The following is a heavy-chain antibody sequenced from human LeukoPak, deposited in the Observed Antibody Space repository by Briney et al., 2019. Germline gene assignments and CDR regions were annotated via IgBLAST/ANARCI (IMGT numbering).Heavy chain of an antibody. V-gene: IGHV1-3*03. CDR2: INAGNGNT. D-gene: IGHD3-22*01. CDR1: GYTFTSYD. Sequence: ASVKVSCKASGYTFTSYDINWVRQAPGQGLEWMGWINAGNGNTKYSQEFQGRVTITRDTSAGTAYMELSSLRSEDMAVYYCARAPGYYDSSGYYQAPGFDYWGQGTLVTVSS. J-gene: IGHJ4*02. CDR3: ARAPGYYDSSGYYQAPGFDY.